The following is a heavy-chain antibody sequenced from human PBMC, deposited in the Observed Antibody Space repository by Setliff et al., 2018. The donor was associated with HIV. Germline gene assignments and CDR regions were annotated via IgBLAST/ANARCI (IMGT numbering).Heavy chain of an antibody. V-gene: IGHV1-18*04. CDR3: ARAPKTRSGILDH. Sequence: ASVKVSCKASGYTFSSYGISWVRQAPGQGLEWMGWISAFSGETNYAEKIQGRVTMTTDTSTSTAYMELRSLRSDDTAVYYCARAPKTRSGILDHWGQGTLVTVSS. J-gene: IGHJ4*02. CDR2: ISAFSGET. CDR1: GYTFSSYG. D-gene: IGHD3-3*01.